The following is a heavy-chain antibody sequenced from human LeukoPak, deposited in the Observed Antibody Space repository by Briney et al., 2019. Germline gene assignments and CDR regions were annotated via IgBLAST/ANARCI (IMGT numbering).Heavy chain of an antibody. CDR3: ATDRDSTHLNY. CDR2: IKSKVHGGTL. D-gene: IGHD5-24*01. CDR1: GFTFSDAW. V-gene: IGHV3-15*01. J-gene: IGHJ4*02. Sequence: GGSLRLSCAGSGFTFSDAWMNWLRQAPGKGLEWVGRIKSKVHGGTLEYAAPVKGRFTISRDDSENTLHLQMGSLTTEDTAVYYCATDRDSTHLNYWGQGTLVTVSS.